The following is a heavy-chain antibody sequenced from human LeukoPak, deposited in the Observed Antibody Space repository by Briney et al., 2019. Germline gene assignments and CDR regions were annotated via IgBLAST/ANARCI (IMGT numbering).Heavy chain of an antibody. CDR2: IYTSGST. J-gene: IGHJ4*02. D-gene: IGHD3-9*01. CDR1: GGSISSGSYY. V-gene: IGHV4-61*02. Sequence: PSETLSLTCTVSGGSISSGSYYWSWIRQPAGKGLEWIGRIYTSGSTNYNPSLKSRVTISVDTSKNQFSLKLSSVTAADTAVYYCARSPTPITIFLFDYWGQGTLVTVSS. CDR3: ARSPTPITIFLFDY.